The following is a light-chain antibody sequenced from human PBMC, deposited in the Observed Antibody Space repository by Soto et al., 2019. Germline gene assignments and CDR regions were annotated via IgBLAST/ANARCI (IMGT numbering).Light chain of an antibody. J-gene: IGKJ3*01. V-gene: IGKV3-20*01. CDR1: HSINTSF. Sequence: EIVLTQSPGTLSLSPGDRATLSCRASHSINTSFLAWFQQKPGQAPRLLIYAASTRATGIPDRFSGRASETDFTLTINRLEPDSSPVYYCQQYASAPFSLGPDTKVDIK. CDR3: QQYASAPFS. CDR2: AAS.